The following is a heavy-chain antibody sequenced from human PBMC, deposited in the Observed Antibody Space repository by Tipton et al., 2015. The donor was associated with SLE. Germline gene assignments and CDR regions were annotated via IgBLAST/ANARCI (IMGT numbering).Heavy chain of an antibody. V-gene: IGHV4-31*03. CDR1: GGSIGSSTYY. D-gene: IGHD3-3*01. Sequence: TLSLTCTVSGGSIGSSTYYWSWIRQYPGKGLEWIGYIHDSGKTYYNPSLNSRVTISVDTSKNQFSLKVNSVTAADTAVYYCARGSPFMEWERNWFDPWGQGTLVTVSS. CDR3: ARGSPFMEWERNWFDP. J-gene: IGHJ5*02. CDR2: IHDSGKT.